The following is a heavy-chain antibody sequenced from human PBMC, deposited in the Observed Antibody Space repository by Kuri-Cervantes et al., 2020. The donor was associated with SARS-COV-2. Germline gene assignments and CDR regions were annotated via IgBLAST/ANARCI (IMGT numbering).Heavy chain of an antibody. Sequence: GESLKISCAASGFTFSSYGMNWVRQAPGKGLEWVSSISSSSSYIYYADSVKGRFTISRDNAKNSLYLQMNSLRAEDTAVYYCARDIAVAEVGVAYWGQGTLVTVSS. CDR2: ISSSSSYI. D-gene: IGHD6-19*01. V-gene: IGHV3-21*01. CDR3: ARDIAVAEVGVAY. J-gene: IGHJ4*02. CDR1: GFTFSSYG.